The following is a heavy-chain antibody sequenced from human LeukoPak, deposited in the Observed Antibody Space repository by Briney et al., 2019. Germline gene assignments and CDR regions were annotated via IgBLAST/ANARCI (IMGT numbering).Heavy chain of an antibody. D-gene: IGHD2-8*01. J-gene: IGHJ5*02. CDR3: ARSKTTAFGPRPRMVYAGWFDP. CDR2: ISVSGGST. V-gene: IGHV3-23*01. CDR1: GFTFSSYA. Sequence: GGSLRLSCAASGFTFSSYAMSWVRQAPGKGLEWVSAISVSGGSTSYAYSVKGRFTISRDNSKNTLYLQMNSLRAEDTAVYYCARSKTTAFGPRPRMVYAGWFDPWSQGTLVTVSS.